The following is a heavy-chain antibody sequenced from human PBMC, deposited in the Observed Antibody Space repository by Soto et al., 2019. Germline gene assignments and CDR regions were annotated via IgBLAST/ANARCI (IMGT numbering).Heavy chain of an antibody. Sequence: ASVKVSCKASGYTFTSYYMHWVRQAPGQGLEWMGITNPSGGSTSYAQKFQGRVTMTRDTSTSTVYMELSSLRSEDTAVYYCAGGGYSSGWYAAFDIWGQGTMVTVSS. V-gene: IGHV1-46*01. CDR1: GYTFTSYY. J-gene: IGHJ3*02. CDR2: TNPSGGST. D-gene: IGHD6-19*01. CDR3: AGGGYSSGWYAAFDI.